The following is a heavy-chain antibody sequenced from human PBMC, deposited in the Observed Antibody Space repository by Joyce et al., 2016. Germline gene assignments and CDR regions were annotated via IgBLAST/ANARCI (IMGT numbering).Heavy chain of an antibody. V-gene: IGHV3-7*03. Sequence: EVYLVESGGGLVQPGGSLRLSCAASGFSFRYFWMDGVRQAPGKGLEWVAQINEDGSEKNYMDSLRGRFTISRDNAKNSVDLQINSLRVEDTAVYYCTRGSGTGWFDPWGQGTLVTVSS. CDR2: INEDGSEK. CDR3: TRGSGTGWFDP. D-gene: IGHD6-13*01. CDR1: GFSFRYFW. J-gene: IGHJ5*02.